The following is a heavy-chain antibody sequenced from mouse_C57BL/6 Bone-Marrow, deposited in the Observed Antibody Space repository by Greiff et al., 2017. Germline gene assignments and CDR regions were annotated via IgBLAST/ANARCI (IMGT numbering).Heavy chain of an antibody. CDR2: IHPNSGST. Sequence: QVQLQQPGAELVKPGASVKLSCKASGYTFTSYWMHWVKQRPGQGLEWIGMIHPNSGSTNYNEKFKSKATLTVDTSSSTAYMQLSSLTSEDSAVYYCERGAYCYGSSYDAMDYWGQGTSVTVSS. J-gene: IGHJ4*01. D-gene: IGHD1-1*01. CDR3: ERGAYCYGSSYDAMDY. CDR1: GYTFTSYW. V-gene: IGHV1-64*01.